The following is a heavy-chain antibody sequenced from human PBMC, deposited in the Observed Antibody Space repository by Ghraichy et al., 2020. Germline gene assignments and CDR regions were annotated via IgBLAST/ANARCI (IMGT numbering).Heavy chain of an antibody. V-gene: IGHV3-33*05. D-gene: IGHD1-7*01. J-gene: IGHJ4*02. CDR3: ARETPGTSGFDY. CDR2: FSPDGGRR. CDR1: GFNFTGHA. Sequence: GGSLRLSCRASGFNFTGHAMHWVRQTPGKGLQWVAVFSPDGGRRDFSDSVQGRFSISRDDSKNTLFLDMNSLRVDDMAIYYCARETPGTSGFDYWGQGTLVTVSS.